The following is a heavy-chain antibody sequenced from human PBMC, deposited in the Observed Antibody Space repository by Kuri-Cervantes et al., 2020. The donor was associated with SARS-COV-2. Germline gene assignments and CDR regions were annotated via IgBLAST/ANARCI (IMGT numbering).Heavy chain of an antibody. D-gene: IGHD2-21*02. V-gene: IGHV4-39*07. Sequence: SETLSLTCTVSGGSISSSSYYWGWIRQPPGKGLEWIGSIYYSGSTNYSPSLKSRVTMSVDSSKNQFSLQLSSVTAADTAVYYCARGRCTGDCHPYYYYPMDVWGQGTTVTVSS. J-gene: IGHJ6*02. CDR2: IYYSGST. CDR3: ARGRCTGDCHPYYYYPMDV. CDR1: GGSISSSSYY.